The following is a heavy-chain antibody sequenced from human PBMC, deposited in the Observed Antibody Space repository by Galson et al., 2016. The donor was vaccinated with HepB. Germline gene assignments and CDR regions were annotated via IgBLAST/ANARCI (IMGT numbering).Heavy chain of an antibody. J-gene: IGHJ4*02. D-gene: IGHD3-10*01. CDR2: IYDDGNT. CDR3: ARGGPYYGSGSYYEYSDY. Sequence: SLRLSCAASGFAVGHSRMTWVRQAPGKGLGCVSIIYDDGNTNYADSVKGRFTISRDNSKNTLYLQMNSLRAEDTAVYYCARGGPYYGSGSYYEYSDYWGQGTLVTVSS. V-gene: IGHV3-53*01. CDR1: GFAVGHSR.